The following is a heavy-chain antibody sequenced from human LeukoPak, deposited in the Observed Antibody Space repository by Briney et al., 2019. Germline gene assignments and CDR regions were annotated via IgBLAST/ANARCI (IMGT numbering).Heavy chain of an antibody. CDR2: IYHSGST. D-gene: IGHD6-13*01. CDR1: GYSISSGYY. J-gene: IGHJ4*02. V-gene: IGHV4-38-2*02. Sequence: SETLSLTCTVSGYSISSGYYWGWIRQPPGKGLEWIGSIYHSGSTYYNPSLKSRVTISVDTSKNQFSLKLSSVTAADTAVYYCARRIAAQYYFDYWGQGTLVTVSS. CDR3: ARRIAAQYYFDY.